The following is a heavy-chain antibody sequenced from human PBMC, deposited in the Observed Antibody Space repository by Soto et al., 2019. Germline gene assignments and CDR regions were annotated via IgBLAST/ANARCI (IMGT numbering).Heavy chain of an antibody. Sequence: SETLSLTXTVSGGSFSSSIYYWGWIRQPPGKGLEWIASISYSGNTYYNPSLKSRLTISVDKSKNQFSLKLRSVAAADTAVFYCARMSTPGFDSWGQGTLVTVSS. CDR1: GGSFSSSIYY. J-gene: IGHJ4*02. CDR2: ISYSGNT. CDR3: ARMSTPGFDS. V-gene: IGHV4-39*01.